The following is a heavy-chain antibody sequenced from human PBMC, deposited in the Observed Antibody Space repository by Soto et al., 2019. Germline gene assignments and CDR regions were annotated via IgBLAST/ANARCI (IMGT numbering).Heavy chain of an antibody. CDR3: ARGNYYGLRGAIFNYEEGGWFDP. J-gene: IGHJ5*02. V-gene: IGHV4-31*03. Sequence: SETLSLTCTVSGGSISSGGYYWSWIRQHPGKGLEWIGYIYYSGSTYYNPSLKSRVTISVDTSKNQFSLKLSSVTAADTAVYYCARGNYYGLRGAIFNYEEGGWFDPWGQGTLVTVSS. D-gene: IGHD3-10*01. CDR2: IYYSGST. CDR1: GGSISSGGYY.